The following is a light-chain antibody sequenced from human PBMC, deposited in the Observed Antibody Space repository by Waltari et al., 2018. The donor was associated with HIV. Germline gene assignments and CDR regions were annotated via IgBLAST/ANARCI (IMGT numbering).Light chain of an antibody. CDR3: QQYFSVPYT. V-gene: IGKV4-1*01. Sequence: DVVMTQSPDSLAVSLGERATLNCKSNQSLFYTSDNKNFLAWYQQKAGQRPRLLIYWSSTRASGVPDRFRGSGSETDFTLTITSLQAEDVAIYFCQQYFSVPYTFGQGTKLEIK. CDR2: WSS. CDR1: QSLFYTSDNKNF. J-gene: IGKJ2*01.